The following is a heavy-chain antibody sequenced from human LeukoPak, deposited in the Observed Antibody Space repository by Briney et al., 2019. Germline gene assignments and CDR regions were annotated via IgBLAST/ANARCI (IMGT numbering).Heavy chain of an antibody. J-gene: IGHJ6*02. D-gene: IGHD3-16*01. CDR2: INSDGSST. V-gene: IGHV3-74*01. Sequence: GGSLRLSCAASGFTFSSYWMHWVRQAPGKGLVWVSRINSDGSSTRYADSVKGRVTISRDNAKNTLYLQMNSLRAEDTAVYYCAGFWGYYYGMDVWGQGTTVTVSS. CDR1: GFTFSSYW. CDR3: AGFWGYYYGMDV.